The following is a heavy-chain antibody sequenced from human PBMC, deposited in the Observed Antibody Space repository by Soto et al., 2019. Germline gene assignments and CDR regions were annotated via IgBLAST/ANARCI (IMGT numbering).Heavy chain of an antibody. CDR1: GFSFSDSV. V-gene: IGHV3-73*01. J-gene: IGHJ3*02. CDR3: TGSLSFAFDI. Sequence: EVQLVESGGGLVQPGGSLKLSCAASGFSFSDSVMHWVRQVSGKGLEWVGRITSTADTYATAYTASVKGRFTVSRDDSNNTAYLQMNSLKTEDTAVYYCTGSLSFAFDIWGQGTRVHVSS. CDR2: ITSTADTYAT.